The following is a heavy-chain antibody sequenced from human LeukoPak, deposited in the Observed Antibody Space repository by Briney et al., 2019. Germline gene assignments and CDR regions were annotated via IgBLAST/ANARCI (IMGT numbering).Heavy chain of an antibody. CDR1: GGSSSGYY. D-gene: IGHD6-6*01. V-gene: IGHV4-34*01. J-gene: IGHJ5*02. Sequence: PSETLSLTCAVYGGSSSGYYWSWIRQPPGKGLEWIGEINHSGSTNYNPSLKSRVTISVDTSKNQFSLKLSSVTAADTAVYYCARGPIIAARLALNWFDPWGQGTLVTVSS. CDR2: INHSGST. CDR3: ARGPIIAARLALNWFDP.